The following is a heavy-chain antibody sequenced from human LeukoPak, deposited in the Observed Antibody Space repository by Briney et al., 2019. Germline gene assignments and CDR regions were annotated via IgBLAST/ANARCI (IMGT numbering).Heavy chain of an antibody. CDR3: ARRPAGTRTFDY. D-gene: IGHD2-2*01. V-gene: IGHV5-51*03. J-gene: IGHJ4*02. Sequence: GESLKISCKGSGHSFTSYWIGWVRQMPGKGLEWVWAIYGPDYTTIYRPPSHGQITISADNSISTAYLQWTGLKASDSAMYYCARRPAGTRTFDYWGQGALVTVSS. CDR2: IYGPDYTT. CDR1: GHSFTSYW.